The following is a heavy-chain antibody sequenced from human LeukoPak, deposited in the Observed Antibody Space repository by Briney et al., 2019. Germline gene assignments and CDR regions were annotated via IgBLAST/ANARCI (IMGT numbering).Heavy chain of an antibody. D-gene: IGHD1-26*01. Sequence: SETLSLTCAVYGGSFSGYYWSWIRQPPGKGLEWIGEINHSGSTNYNPSLKSRVTISVDTSKNQFSLKLSSVTAADTAVYYCARGWELLRPFDFWGQGTLVTVSP. CDR1: GGSFSGYY. V-gene: IGHV4-34*01. J-gene: IGHJ4*02. CDR3: ARGWELLRPFDF. CDR2: INHSGST.